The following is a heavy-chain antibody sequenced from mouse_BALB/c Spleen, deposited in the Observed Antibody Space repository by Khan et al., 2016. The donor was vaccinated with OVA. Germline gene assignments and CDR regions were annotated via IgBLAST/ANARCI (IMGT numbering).Heavy chain of an antibody. V-gene: IGHV5-6*01. J-gene: IGHJ3*01. CDR3: ARQGYGGGFAY. Sequence: VQLKESGGDLVKPGGSLKLSCAASGFTFSSYGMSWVRQTPDKRLEWVAIIISGDFYTYYPDSVKGRFTISRDNAKNTLYLQMSSLKSEDTAMYYCARQGYGGGFAYWGQGTLVTVSA. CDR1: GFTFSSYG. D-gene: IGHD1-1*01. CDR2: IISGDFYT.